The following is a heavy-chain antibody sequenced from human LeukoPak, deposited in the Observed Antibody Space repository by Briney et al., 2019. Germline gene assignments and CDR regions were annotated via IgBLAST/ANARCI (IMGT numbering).Heavy chain of an antibody. V-gene: IGHV3-11*04. CDR2: IRSSGSTI. D-gene: IGHD6-13*01. Sequence: PGGSLRLSCAASGFTFSDYYMSWIRQAPGKGLEWVSYIRSSGSTIYYADSVKGRFTISRDNAKNSLYLQMNSLRAEDTAVYYCAREVQQLDRGDAFDIWGQGTMVTVSS. CDR3: AREVQQLDRGDAFDI. CDR1: GFTFSDYY. J-gene: IGHJ3*02.